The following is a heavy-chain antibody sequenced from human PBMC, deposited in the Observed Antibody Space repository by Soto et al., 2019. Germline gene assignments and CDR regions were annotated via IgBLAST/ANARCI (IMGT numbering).Heavy chain of an antibody. D-gene: IGHD6-25*01. Sequence: SETLSLTCAVYGGSFSGYYWSWIRQPPGKGLEWIGEINHSGSTNYNPSLKSRVTISVDTSKNQFSLKLSSVTAADTAVYYCARGGIAAVKTKPNWFDPWGQGTLVTVSS. CDR2: INHSGST. V-gene: IGHV4-34*01. CDR3: ARGGIAAVKTKPNWFDP. J-gene: IGHJ5*02. CDR1: GGSFSGYY.